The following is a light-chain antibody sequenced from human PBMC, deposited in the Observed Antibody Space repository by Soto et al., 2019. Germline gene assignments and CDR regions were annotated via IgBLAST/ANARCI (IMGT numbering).Light chain of an antibody. CDR1: QSVSSN. J-gene: IGKJ4*01. V-gene: IGKV3-15*01. CDR3: QQYNNWPPVT. Sequence: EIVMTQSPATLSVSPGERATLSCRASQSVSSNLAWYQQKPGQAPRLLIYGASTSATGIPARFSGSGSGTEFTLTISSLQSEDFAGYYCQQYNNWPPVTFGGGTKVENK. CDR2: GAS.